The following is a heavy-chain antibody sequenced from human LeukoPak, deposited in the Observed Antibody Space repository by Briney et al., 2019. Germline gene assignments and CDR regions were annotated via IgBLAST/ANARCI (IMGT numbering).Heavy chain of an antibody. CDR2: IRKDGSDR. Sequence: GGSLRLSCGASGFTFSRYGMHWVRQAPGKGLEWVAYIRKDGSDRYYADSVKGRFIISRDSSKNMVYLQMNSLRAEDTAAYYCAKDSNWAFDYWGQGTLVSVSS. CDR1: GFTFSRYG. V-gene: IGHV3-30*02. CDR3: AKDSNWAFDY. J-gene: IGHJ4*02. D-gene: IGHD7-27*01.